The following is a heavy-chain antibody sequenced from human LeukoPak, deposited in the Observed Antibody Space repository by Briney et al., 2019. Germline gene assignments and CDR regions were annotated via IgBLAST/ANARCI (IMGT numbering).Heavy chain of an antibody. CDR1: GFTFSSYS. CDR3: AKERVWGSYRPIDY. V-gene: IGHV3-21*04. D-gene: IGHD3-16*02. CDR2: ISSSSSYI. Sequence: PGGSLRLSCAASGFTFSSYSMNWVRQAPGKGLEWVSSISSSSSYIYYADSVKGRFTISRDNSKNTLYLQMNSLRAEDTAVYYCAKERVWGSYRPIDYWGQGTLVTVSS. J-gene: IGHJ4*02.